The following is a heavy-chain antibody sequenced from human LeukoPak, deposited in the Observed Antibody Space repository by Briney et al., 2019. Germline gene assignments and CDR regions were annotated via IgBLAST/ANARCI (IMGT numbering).Heavy chain of an antibody. V-gene: IGHV4-34*01. CDR3: AREDPQTTVPEGMDV. J-gene: IGHJ6*02. Sequence: SETLSLTCAVYGGSFSGYYWSWIRQPPGKGLEWIGEINHSGSTNYNPSLKSRVTISVDTSKNQFSLKLRSVTAADTAVYYCAREDPQTTVPEGMDVWGQGTTVIVSS. CDR1: GGSFSGYY. D-gene: IGHD4-17*01. CDR2: INHSGST.